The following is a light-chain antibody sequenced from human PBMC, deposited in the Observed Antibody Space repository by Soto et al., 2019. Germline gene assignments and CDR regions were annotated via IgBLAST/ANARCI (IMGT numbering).Light chain of an antibody. V-gene: IGKV1-39*01. Sequence: DIQMTQSPSSLSASIGDRVTITCRASQTVSNFLNWYQQTPGKAPKVLIYVASTLQSGVPSRFSGSGSGTEFTLTISSLQPEDVATYYCQQSYTAPLSFGGGTKVEI. CDR1: QTVSNF. J-gene: IGKJ4*01. CDR2: VAS. CDR3: QQSYTAPLS.